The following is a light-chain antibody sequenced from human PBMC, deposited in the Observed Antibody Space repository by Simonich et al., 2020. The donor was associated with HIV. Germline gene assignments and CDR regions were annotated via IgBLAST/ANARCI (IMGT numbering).Light chain of an antibody. Sequence: DIQMTQSPSSLSASVGNRVNITCRESQSITNYLNWVQQKPGKAPRLLIYAASSLQSGVPSRFSGSGSGTDFTLSISSLQPEDFATYYCQQSYNTLLTFGGGTKVEIK. CDR3: QQSYNTLLT. CDR2: AAS. CDR1: QSITNY. V-gene: IGKV1-39*01. J-gene: IGKJ4*01.